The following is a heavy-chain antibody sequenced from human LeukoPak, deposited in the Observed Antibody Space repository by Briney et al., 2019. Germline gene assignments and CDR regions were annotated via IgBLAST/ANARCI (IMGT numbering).Heavy chain of an antibody. CDR1: GDSIVNSY. CDR3: ARDYYGSSAYFGF. CDR2: VSDTGRT. V-gene: IGHV4-59*01. D-gene: IGHD3-22*01. Sequence: SETLSLTCNVSGDSIVNSYWSWIRQPPGKGLEWIGYVSDTGRTNYNPSLKSRVTISVDTSKNHFSLQLTSVTAADTAMYYCARDYYGSSAYFGFRGQGTLVSVSS. J-gene: IGHJ4*02.